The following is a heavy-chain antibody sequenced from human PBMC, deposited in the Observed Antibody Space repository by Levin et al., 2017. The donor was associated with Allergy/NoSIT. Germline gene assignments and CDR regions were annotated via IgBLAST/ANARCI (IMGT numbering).Heavy chain of an antibody. V-gene: IGHV3-48*04. CDR2: IRPTSEII. Sequence: GESLKISCAASGFDFSRSGMNWVRQAPGQGPEWVSYIRPTSEIIHYADSVKGRFTISRDNRKNSLYLQMNSLRVEDTATYYCVRDLTTVRGGMDVWGQGTTVTVSS. J-gene: IGHJ6*02. D-gene: IGHD1-1*01. CDR3: VRDLTTVRGGMDV. CDR1: GFDFSRSG.